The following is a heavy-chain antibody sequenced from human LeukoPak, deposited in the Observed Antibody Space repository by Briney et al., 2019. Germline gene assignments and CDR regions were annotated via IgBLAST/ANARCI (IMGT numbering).Heavy chain of an antibody. V-gene: IGHV4-34*01. D-gene: IGHD2-21*02. CDR2: INHSGYT. J-gene: IGHJ4*02. Sequence: SETLSLTCAVSGVSFDDYYWSWVRQTPGKGLEWIGEINHSGYTNDSPSLKSRVTLSIDTSRQQFSLNLRSVTVADTGIYYCTRMTAGHDYWGQGTLVTVSS. CDR1: GVSFDDYY. CDR3: TRMTAGHDY.